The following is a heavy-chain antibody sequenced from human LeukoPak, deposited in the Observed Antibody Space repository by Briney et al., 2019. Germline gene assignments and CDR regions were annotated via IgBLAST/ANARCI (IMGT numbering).Heavy chain of an antibody. CDR2: ISYDGSNK. CDR1: GFTFSSYA. J-gene: IGHJ6*02. Sequence: PGRSLRLSCAASGFTFSSYAMHWVRQAPGKGLEWVAVISYDGSNKYYADSVKGRFTISRDNSKNTLYPQMNSLRAEDTAVYYCARDPNYDFWSGYRYYYYYYGMDVWGQGTTVTVSS. CDR3: ARDPNYDFWSGYRYYYYYYGMDV. D-gene: IGHD3-3*01. V-gene: IGHV3-30-3*01.